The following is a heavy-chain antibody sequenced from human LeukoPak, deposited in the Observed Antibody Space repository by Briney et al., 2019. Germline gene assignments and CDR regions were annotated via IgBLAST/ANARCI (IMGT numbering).Heavy chain of an antibody. D-gene: IGHD6-13*01. CDR1: GFTFDDYA. CDR3: AKVGPGQQLADPYFDY. Sequence: SGGSLRLSCAASGFTFDDYAMHWVRQAPGKGLEWVSGISWNSGSIGYADSVKGRFTISRDNAKNSLYLQMNSLRAEDTALYYCAKVGPGQQLADPYFDYWGQGTLVTVSS. V-gene: IGHV3-9*01. CDR2: ISWNSGSI. J-gene: IGHJ4*02.